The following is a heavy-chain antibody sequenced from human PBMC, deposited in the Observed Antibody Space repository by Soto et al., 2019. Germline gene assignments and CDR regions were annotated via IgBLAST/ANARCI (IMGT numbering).Heavy chain of an antibody. Sequence: QLQLHQSGPGLVKPSENLSLTCTVSGGSISSSRSYWGWVRQPPGKGLEWIVSFYYTGGTSSTYFHPSLKSRVTTPVDTSNSQFSLTVRSVSAAVAAVYYCASPRQGNYDFLSGYYALDYWGPGTLVTVSA. CDR2: FYYTGGTSST. D-gene: IGHD3-3*01. V-gene: IGHV4-39*01. J-gene: IGHJ4*02. CDR3: ASPRQGNYDFLSGYYALDY. CDR1: GGSISSSRSY.